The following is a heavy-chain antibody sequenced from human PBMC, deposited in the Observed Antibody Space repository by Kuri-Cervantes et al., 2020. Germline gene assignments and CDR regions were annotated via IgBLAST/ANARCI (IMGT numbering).Heavy chain of an antibody. D-gene: IGHD3-22*01. V-gene: IGHV4-39*01. CDR2: VHYSGNT. CDR1: GDSIRSSNYY. CDR3: ARLPLGFDYYDSSGYPLGAFDI. Sequence: SETLSLTCTVSGDSIRSSNYYWGWIRQPPGKGLEWIGSVHYSGNTNNNPSLKSRVTISVDTSKNQFSLKLSSVTAADTAVYYCARLPLGFDYYDSSGYPLGAFDIWGQGTMVT. J-gene: IGHJ3*02.